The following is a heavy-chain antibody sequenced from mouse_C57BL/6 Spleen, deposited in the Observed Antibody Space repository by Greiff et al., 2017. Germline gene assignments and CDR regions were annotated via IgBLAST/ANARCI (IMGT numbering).Heavy chain of an antibody. V-gene: IGHV1-26*01. CDR1: GYTFTDYY. CDR2: INPNNGGT. J-gene: IGHJ3*01. D-gene: IGHD1-1*02. CDR3: ARWGYGEWFAY. Sequence: VQLQQSGPELVKPGASVKISCKASGYTFTDYYMNWVKQSHGKSLEWIGDINPNNGGTSYNQKFKGKATLTVDKSSSTAYMELRSLTSEDSAVYYCARWGYGEWFAYWGQGTLVTVSA.